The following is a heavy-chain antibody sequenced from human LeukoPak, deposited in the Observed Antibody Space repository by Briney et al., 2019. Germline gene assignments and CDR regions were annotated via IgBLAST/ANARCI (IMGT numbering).Heavy chain of an antibody. Sequence: PSETLSLTCTVSGYSISSGYFWGWIRQPPGKGLEWIGTIYHSGSTYYNASLESRVTMSIDTSKNQFSLKLSSVTAADTAVYYCTRGKAAARGLGYYHYYMDVWGRGTTVTVSS. CDR2: IYHSGST. CDR1: GYSISSGYF. CDR3: TRGKAAARGLGYYHYYMDV. J-gene: IGHJ6*03. D-gene: IGHD6-13*01. V-gene: IGHV4-38-2*02.